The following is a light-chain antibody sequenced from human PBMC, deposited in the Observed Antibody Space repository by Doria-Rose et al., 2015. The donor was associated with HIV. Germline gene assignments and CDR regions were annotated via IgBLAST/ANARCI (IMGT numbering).Light chain of an antibody. Sequence: APGQRVTISCTGSSSNIGTGYDVHWYQHLPGTAPKLLLYGDNNRPSGVPDRFSASKSGTSASLAITGLQAEDEGDYYCQSFDTSLSGSVFGGGTKVTVL. CDR3: QSFDTSLSGSV. J-gene: IGLJ2*01. CDR1: SSNIGTGYD. V-gene: IGLV1-40*01. CDR2: GDN.